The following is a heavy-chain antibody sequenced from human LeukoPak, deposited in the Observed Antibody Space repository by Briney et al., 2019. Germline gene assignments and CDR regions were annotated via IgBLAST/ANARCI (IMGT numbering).Heavy chain of an antibody. V-gene: IGHV4-30-4*08. Sequence: SQTLSLTCTVSGGSISRGDYYWSWIRHPPGKGLEWIGYIYYSGSTYYNPSLKSRVTISVDTSKNQYSLKLSSVTAADTAVYYCAREYSGSYYDYWGQGTLVTVSS. CDR3: AREYSGSYYDY. CDR2: IYYSGST. D-gene: IGHD1-26*01. J-gene: IGHJ4*02. CDR1: GGSISRGDYY.